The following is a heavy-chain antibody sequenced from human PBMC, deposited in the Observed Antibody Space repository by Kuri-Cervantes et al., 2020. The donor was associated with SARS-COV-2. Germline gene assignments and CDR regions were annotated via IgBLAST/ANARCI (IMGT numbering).Heavy chain of an antibody. J-gene: IGHJ5*02. CDR2: ISSSSSYI. CDR1: GFTFSSYS. Sequence: GESLKISCAASGFTFSSYSMNWVRQAPGKGLEWVSSISSSSSYIYYADSVKGRFTISRDNAKNLLYLQMNSLRAEDTAVYYCAKGWNSLDPWGQGTLVTVSS. CDR3: AKGWNSLDP. D-gene: IGHD1-1*01. V-gene: IGHV3-21*04.